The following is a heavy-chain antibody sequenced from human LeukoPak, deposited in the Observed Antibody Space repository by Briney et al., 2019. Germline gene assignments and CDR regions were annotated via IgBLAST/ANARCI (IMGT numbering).Heavy chain of an antibody. J-gene: IGHJ4*02. CDR2: IYYTGTT. CDR3: ARGLVRDYVWGSYRSYYFDY. CDR1: GGSIINYY. D-gene: IGHD3-16*02. Sequence: SETLSLTCTVSGGSIINYYWSWIRQTPEKGLEWIGYIYYTGTTNYNPSLKSRVTISVDTSKNQFSLKLSSVTAADTAVYYCARGLVRDYVWGSYRSYYFDYWGQGTLVTVSS. V-gene: IGHV4-59*12.